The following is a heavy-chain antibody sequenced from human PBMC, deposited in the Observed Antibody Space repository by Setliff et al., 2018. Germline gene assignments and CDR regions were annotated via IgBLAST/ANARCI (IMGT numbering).Heavy chain of an antibody. D-gene: IGHD3-22*01. V-gene: IGHV3-72*01. J-gene: IGHJ4*02. CDR2: TRDKANTYTT. Sequence: LRLSCAASGFTFSNHYMDWVRQAPGKGLEWIGRTRDKANTYTTEYAASVKGRFTVSRDDSRNTLYLQMNSLKTEDTAVYYCTRDFWPESSGFAFGQWGQGTLVTVSS. CDR3: TRDFWPESSGFAFGQ. CDR1: GFTFSNHY.